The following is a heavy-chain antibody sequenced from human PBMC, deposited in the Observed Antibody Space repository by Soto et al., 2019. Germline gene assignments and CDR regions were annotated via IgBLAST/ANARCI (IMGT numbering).Heavy chain of an antibody. CDR2: IYPGDSDT. D-gene: IGHD5-12*01. J-gene: IGHJ6*01. Sequence: GGSLKISCKGSGYSFTNYWNGWVGPMPGKGLEWFGIIYPGDSDTRYSPSFQGQVTISADKSISTAYLQWSSLKASDTAMYYCARHRYETTASVFYDGKMDGWGRETT. CDR3: ARHRYETTASVFYDGKMDG. CDR1: GYSFTNYW. V-gene: IGHV5-51*01.